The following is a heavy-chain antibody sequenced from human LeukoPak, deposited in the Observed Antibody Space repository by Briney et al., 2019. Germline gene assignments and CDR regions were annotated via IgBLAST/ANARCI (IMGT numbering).Heavy chain of an antibody. CDR3: ARGGAPKRERHSYYYYYYMDV. V-gene: IGHV1-18*01. CDR2: ISAYNGNT. Sequence: GASVKVSCKASGYTFTSYGISWVRQAPGQGLEWMGWISAYNGNTNYAQKLQGRVTMTTDTSTSTAYMELRSPRSDDTAVYYCARGGAPKRERHSYYYYYYMDVWGKGTTVTVSS. J-gene: IGHJ6*03. D-gene: IGHD5-12*01. CDR1: GYTFTSYG.